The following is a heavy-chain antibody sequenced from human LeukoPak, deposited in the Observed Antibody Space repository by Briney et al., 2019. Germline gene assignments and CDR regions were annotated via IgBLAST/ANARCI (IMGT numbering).Heavy chain of an antibody. V-gene: IGHV1-69*13. CDR1: GGTFRSYA. D-gene: IGHD5-18*01. J-gene: IGHJ4*02. CDR2: IFPIFGTA. Sequence: ASVEVSCKASGGTFRSYAISWVRQAPGQGLEWMGGIFPIFGTANYAQKFQGRVTITADESTSTAYMELSSLRSEDTAVYYCARDQGYRYGYGDFDYWGQGTLVTVSS. CDR3: ARDQGYRYGYGDFDY.